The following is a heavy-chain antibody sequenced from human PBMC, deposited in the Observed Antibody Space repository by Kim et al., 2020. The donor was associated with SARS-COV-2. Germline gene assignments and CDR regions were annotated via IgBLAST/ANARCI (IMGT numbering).Heavy chain of an antibody. CDR2: IDGSDGTT. V-gene: IGHV3-23*01. CDR3: MKGGWGWIWDH. Sequence: GGSLRLSCTTSGFTFTGYAMSWVRQAPGKGLEWVSSIDGSDGTTYYVDSVKGRFTISRDNSKNTLYLQMSTLRADDTAVYYCMKGGWGWIWDHWGQGNLV. D-gene: IGHD2-2*03. CDR1: GFTFTGYA. J-gene: IGHJ4*02.